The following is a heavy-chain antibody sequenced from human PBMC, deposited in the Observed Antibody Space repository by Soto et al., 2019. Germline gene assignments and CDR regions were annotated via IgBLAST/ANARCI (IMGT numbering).Heavy chain of an antibody. CDR2: LSAYNDNT. CDR1: GYTFTNYG. Sequence: GASVKVSCKASGYTFTNYGISWVRQAPGQGLEWLGLLSAYNDNTNYAQKLQGRVTVTTDTSTSTAYMELRSLRSDDTPVYYCARHCSGGGCYYSYYYGMDVWGQGTTVTVSS. J-gene: IGHJ6*02. CDR3: ARHCSGGGCYYSYYYGMDV. V-gene: IGHV1-18*04. D-gene: IGHD2-15*01.